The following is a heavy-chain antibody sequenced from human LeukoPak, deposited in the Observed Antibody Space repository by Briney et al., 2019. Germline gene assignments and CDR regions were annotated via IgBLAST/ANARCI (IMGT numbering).Heavy chain of an antibody. D-gene: IGHD6-19*01. CDR2: IYYSGST. CDR1: GGSISSSSYY. J-gene: IGHJ4*02. V-gene: IGHV4-39*01. CDR3: ARSSSSSGWYFDY. Sequence: SETLSLTCTVSGGSISSSSYYWGWVRQPPGKGLEWIGSIYYSGSTYCNPSLKSRFTISVDTSKNQFSLGLSSVTAADTAVYYCARSSSSSGWYFDYWGQGTLVTVSS.